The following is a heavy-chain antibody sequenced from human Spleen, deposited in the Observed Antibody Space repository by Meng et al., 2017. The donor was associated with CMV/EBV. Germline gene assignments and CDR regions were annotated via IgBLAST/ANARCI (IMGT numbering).Heavy chain of an antibody. J-gene: IGHJ4*02. CDR3: ARVGSGPGGIDY. CDR1: GYTFAGYY. CDR2: IFPHTGAT. V-gene: IGHV1-2*02. D-gene: IGHD3-10*01. Sequence: ASVKVSCKASGYTFAGYYIHWLRQAPGQSLEWMGWIFPHTGATGYAEHFQGRVTMTRDTSVSTAYMEVSRVRFYDTAVYYCARVGSGPGGIDYWGQGTLVTVSS.